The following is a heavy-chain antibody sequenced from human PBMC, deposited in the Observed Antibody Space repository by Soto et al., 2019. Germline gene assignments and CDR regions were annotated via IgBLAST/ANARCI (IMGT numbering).Heavy chain of an antibody. D-gene: IGHD2-2*01. Sequence: QLQLQESGPGLVKPSETLSLTCTVSGGSISSSSYYWGWIRQPPGKGLEWIGSIYYSGSTYYNPSLKCRVTISVDTSKNQFSLKLSSVTAADTAVYYCARHCSSTSCYGHMVFEYWGQGNLVTVSS. V-gene: IGHV4-39*01. CDR1: GGSISSSSYY. CDR2: IYYSGST. J-gene: IGHJ4*02. CDR3: ARHCSSTSCYGHMVFEY.